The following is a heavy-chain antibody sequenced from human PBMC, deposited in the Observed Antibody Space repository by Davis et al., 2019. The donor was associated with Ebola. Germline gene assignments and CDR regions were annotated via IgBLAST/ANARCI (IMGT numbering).Heavy chain of an antibody. J-gene: IGHJ4*02. CDR3: ARDLATAYSNGWND. V-gene: IGHV3-33*08. D-gene: IGHD1-1*01. Sequence: PGGSLRLSCAVSGFSLSDHYIDWVRQAPGKGPEWVALIWYDGSNKYYAESVRGRFVISRDNSRNTLYLQMDSLRTEDTAVYYCARDLATAYSNGWNDWGQGTQVTVSS. CDR1: GFSLSDHY. CDR2: IWYDGSNK.